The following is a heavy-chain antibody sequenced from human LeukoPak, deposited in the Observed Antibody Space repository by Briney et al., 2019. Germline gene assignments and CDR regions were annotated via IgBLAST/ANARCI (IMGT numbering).Heavy chain of an antibody. CDR2: ISSSSSYI. J-gene: IGHJ5*02. V-gene: IGHV3-21*01. Sequence: GGSLRLSCAASGFTFSRYSMNWVRQAPGKGLEWVSSISSSSSYIYYADSVKGRFTISRDNAKNSLYLQMNSLRAEDTAVYHCARWRGSYESWFDPWGQGTLVTVSS. D-gene: IGHD1-26*01. CDR3: ARWRGSYESWFDP. CDR1: GFTFSRYS.